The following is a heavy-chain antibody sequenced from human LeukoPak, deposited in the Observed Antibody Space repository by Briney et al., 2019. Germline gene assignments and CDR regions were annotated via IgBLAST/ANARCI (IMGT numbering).Heavy chain of an antibody. Sequence: GGSLRLSCAASGFTFSSYAMSWVRQAPGRGLEWVSSLSGSGITTYYAASVKGRFTISRDNPKSTLYLQMNSLRAEDTAVYYCAKEASFNWNDPYFDYWGQGTLVTVSS. CDR2: LSGSGITT. J-gene: IGHJ4*02. CDR3: AKEASFNWNDPYFDY. CDR1: GFTFSSYA. D-gene: IGHD1-20*01. V-gene: IGHV3-23*01.